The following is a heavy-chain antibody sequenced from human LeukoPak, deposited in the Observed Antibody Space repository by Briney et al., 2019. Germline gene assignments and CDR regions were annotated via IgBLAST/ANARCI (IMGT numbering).Heavy chain of an antibody. CDR3: ARDIERYFDFWSGYGYDY. V-gene: IGHV1-46*01. J-gene: IGHJ4*02. CDR2: INPSGGST. CDR1: GYTFTSYY. D-gene: IGHD3-3*01. Sequence: ASVKVSCKASGYTFTSYYMHWVRQAPGQGLEWMGIINPSGGSTSYAQKFQGRVTMTRDTSTSTVYMELSSLRSEDTAVYYCARDIERYFDFWSGYGYDYWGQGTLVTVSS.